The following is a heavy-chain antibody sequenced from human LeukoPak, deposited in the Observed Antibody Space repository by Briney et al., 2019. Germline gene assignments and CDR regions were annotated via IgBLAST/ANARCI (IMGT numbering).Heavy chain of an antibody. J-gene: IGHJ6*04. V-gene: IGHV4-34*01. Sequence: PGTLSLTCAVYGGSFSGYYWSWIRQPPGKGLEWIGKINHSGSTNYNPSLKSRVTISVDTSKNQFSLKLSSVTAADTAVYYCARAPRSIRYYYYGMDVWGKGTTVTVSS. D-gene: IGHD6-6*01. CDR1: GGSFSGYY. CDR3: ARAPRSIRYYYYGMDV. CDR2: INHSGST.